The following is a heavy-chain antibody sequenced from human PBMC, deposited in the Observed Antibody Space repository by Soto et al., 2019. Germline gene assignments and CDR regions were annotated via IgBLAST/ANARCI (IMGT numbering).Heavy chain of an antibody. V-gene: IGHV3-23*01. Sequence: GGSLRLSCAASGFTFSSYAMSWVRQAPGKGLEWVSAISGSGGSTYYADSVKGRFTISRDNSKNTLYLQMNSLRAEDTAVYYCANFPLGYCSGGSCYPRIFDYWGQGTLVTVSS. CDR3: ANFPLGYCSGGSCYPRIFDY. D-gene: IGHD2-15*01. CDR1: GFTFSSYA. J-gene: IGHJ4*02. CDR2: ISGSGGST.